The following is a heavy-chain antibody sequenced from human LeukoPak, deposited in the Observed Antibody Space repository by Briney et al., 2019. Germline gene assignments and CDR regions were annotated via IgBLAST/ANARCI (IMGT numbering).Heavy chain of an antibody. CDR2: IYYSGST. D-gene: IGHD2-15*01. CDR3: ARSGDLKLGKYCSGGSCYSDYFDY. J-gene: IGHJ4*02. V-gene: IGHV4-59*01. CDR1: GGSISSYY. Sequence: SETLSLTCTVSGGSISSYYWSWIGQPPGKGLEWIGYIYYSGSTNYNPSLKSRVTISVDTSKNQFSLKLSSVTAADTAVYYCARSGDLKLGKYCSGGSCYSDYFDYWGQGTLVTVSS.